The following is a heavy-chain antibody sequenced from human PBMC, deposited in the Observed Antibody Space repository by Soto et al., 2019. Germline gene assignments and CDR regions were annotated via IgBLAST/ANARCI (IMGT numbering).Heavy chain of an antibody. CDR1: GFTVSSYG. Sequence: QVQLVESGGGVVQPGRSLRLSCAASGFTVSSYGMHWVRQAPGQGLEWVAVISRDGGTKYYADSVKGRFTISRDNSRNTLFLEMNSLRGDDMAVYYCTGEVASGYWGQGTLVTVSS. V-gene: IGHV3-30*03. CDR2: ISRDGGTK. D-gene: IGHD2-8*02. CDR3: TGEVASGY. J-gene: IGHJ4*02.